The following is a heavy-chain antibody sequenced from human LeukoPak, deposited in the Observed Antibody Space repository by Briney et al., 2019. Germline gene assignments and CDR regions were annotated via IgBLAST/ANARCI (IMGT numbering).Heavy chain of an antibody. CDR3: ARVRYDSGWYDY. V-gene: IGHV3-23*01. Sequence: GGSLRLSCAASGFTFSSYAMSWVRQPPGKGLAWVSAISGSGGSTYYADSVKGRFTLSRDNAKNSLYLQMNSLRAEDAAVYYCARVRYDSGWYDYWGQGAQVIVSS. D-gene: IGHD6-19*01. J-gene: IGHJ4*02. CDR2: ISGSGGST. CDR1: GFTFSSYA.